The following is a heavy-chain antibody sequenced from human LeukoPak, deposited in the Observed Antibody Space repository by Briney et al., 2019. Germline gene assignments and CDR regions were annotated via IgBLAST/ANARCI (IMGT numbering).Heavy chain of an antibody. J-gene: IGHJ4*02. CDR2: ISGSGGST. CDR1: GFTFSSYA. Sequence: PGGSLRLSCVASGFTFSSYAMNWVRQAPGKGLEWVSVISGSGGSTYYADSVKGRFTISRDNSRDTLCLQMNSLRAEDTAVYYCAKEMAGRGTFDYWGQGTLVTVSS. D-gene: IGHD6-19*01. CDR3: AKEMAGRGTFDY. V-gene: IGHV3-23*01.